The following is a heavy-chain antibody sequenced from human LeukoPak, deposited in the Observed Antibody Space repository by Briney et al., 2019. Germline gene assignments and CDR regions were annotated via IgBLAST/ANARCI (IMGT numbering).Heavy chain of an antibody. CDR2: IYYSGST. Sequence: SETLPLTCTVSGGSISSYYWSWIRQPPGKGLEWIGYIYYSGSTNYNPSLKSRVTISVDTSKNQFSLKLSSVTAADTAVYYCARRFDSWGQGTLVTVSS. CDR3: ARRFDS. V-gene: IGHV4-59*08. CDR1: GGSISSYY. J-gene: IGHJ4*02.